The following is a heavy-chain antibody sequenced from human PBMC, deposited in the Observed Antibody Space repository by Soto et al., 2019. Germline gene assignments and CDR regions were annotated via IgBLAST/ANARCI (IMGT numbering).Heavy chain of an antibody. D-gene: IGHD4-4*01. CDR3: ARVSYSSTAP. Sequence: GGCLRRSCAAAGLPFVENWMHWVRQAPGKGLVWVSRISNDGSDTTYADSVRGRFIVSRDNAKNTLYLQMNSLRAEDTAVYYCARVSYSSTAPWGNETLVPLYS. J-gene: IGHJ4*01. CDR1: GLPFVENW. CDR2: ISNDGSDT. V-gene: IGHV3-74*01.